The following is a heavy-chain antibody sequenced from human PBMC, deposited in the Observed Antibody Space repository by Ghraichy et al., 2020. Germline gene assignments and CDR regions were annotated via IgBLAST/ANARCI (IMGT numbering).Heavy chain of an antibody. J-gene: IGHJ4*02. Sequence: GGSLRLSCAASGFTFSSYAMSWVRQAPGKGLEWVSAISGSGGSTYYADSVKGRFTISRDNSKNTLYLQMNSLRAEDMAVYYCAKDRVYSYYHGYWGQGTLVTVSS. D-gene: IGHD5-18*01. CDR1: GFTFSSYA. V-gene: IGHV3-23*01. CDR3: AKDRVYSYYHGY. CDR2: ISGSGGST.